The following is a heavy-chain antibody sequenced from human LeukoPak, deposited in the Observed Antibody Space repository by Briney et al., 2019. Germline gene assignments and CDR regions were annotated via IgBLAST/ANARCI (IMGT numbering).Heavy chain of an antibody. V-gene: IGHV3-23*01. Sequence: GGSLRLSCAASGFTVSSNYMSWVRQAPGKGLEWVSAISGSGGSTYYADSVKGRFTISRDNSKNTLYLQMNSLRAEDTAVYYCAKDRYYGSGSSNDCWGQGTLVTVSS. CDR1: GFTVSSNY. CDR3: AKDRYYGSGSSNDC. CDR2: ISGSGGST. J-gene: IGHJ4*02. D-gene: IGHD3-10*01.